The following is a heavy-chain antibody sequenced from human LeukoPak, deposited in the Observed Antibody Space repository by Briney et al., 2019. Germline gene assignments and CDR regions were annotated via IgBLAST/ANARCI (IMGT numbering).Heavy chain of an antibody. Sequence: SETLSLTCTVSGGSISSGGYYWSWIRQPPGKGLEWIGYIYHSGSTYYNPSLKSRVTISVDRSKNQFSLKLSSVTAAATAVYYGASVSLSDFWSGYFDYGGQGPRVTVSS. V-gene: IGHV4-30-2*01. CDR3: ASVSLSDFWSGYFDY. CDR1: GGSISSGGYY. J-gene: IGHJ4*02. CDR2: IYHSGST. D-gene: IGHD3-3*01.